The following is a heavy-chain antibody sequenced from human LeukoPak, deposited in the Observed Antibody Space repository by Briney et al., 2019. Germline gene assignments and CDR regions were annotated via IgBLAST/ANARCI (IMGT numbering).Heavy chain of an antibody. CDR3: ARCSMDYYFDY. V-gene: IGHV3-11*01. Sequence: GGSLRLSCAASGFTFSDYYMSWIRQAPGKGLEWVSYISSSGSTIYYADSVKGRFTISRDNAKNSLYLQMNSLRAEDTAVYYRARCSMDYYFDYWGQGTLVTVSS. CDR2: ISSSGSTI. J-gene: IGHJ4*02. D-gene: IGHD2-2*03. CDR1: GFTFSDYY.